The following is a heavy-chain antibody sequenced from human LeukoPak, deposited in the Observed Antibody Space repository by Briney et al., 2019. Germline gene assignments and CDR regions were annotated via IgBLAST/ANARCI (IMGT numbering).Heavy chain of an antibody. CDR3: ARDRDPNGNYVTGWFDP. J-gene: IGHJ5*02. D-gene: IGHD4-17*01. V-gene: IGHV4-59*11. CDR2: VYSRGST. Sequence: SETLSLTRTVSSASISNHYWSWIRQSPGKGLECIGVVYSRGSTTYNPSLKDRVTISVDTSKNQLSLSLRSVTAADTAIYYCARDRDPNGNYVTGWFDPWGQGTLVTVSS. CDR1: SASISNHY.